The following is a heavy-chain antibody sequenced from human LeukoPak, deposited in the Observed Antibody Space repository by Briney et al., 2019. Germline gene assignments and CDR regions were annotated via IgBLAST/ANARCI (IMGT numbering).Heavy chain of an antibody. J-gene: IGHJ6*02. CDR2: ISYDGSNK. V-gene: IGHV3-30*18. CDR1: GFTFSSYG. D-gene: IGHD6-19*01. Sequence: SGRSLRLSCAASGFTFSSYGMHWVRQAPGKGLEWLAVISYDGSNKYYADSVKGRFTISRDNSKNTLYLQMNSLRAEDTAVYYCAKAKYSSGWDYYYYGMDVWGQGTTVTVSS. CDR3: AKAKYSSGWDYYYYGMDV.